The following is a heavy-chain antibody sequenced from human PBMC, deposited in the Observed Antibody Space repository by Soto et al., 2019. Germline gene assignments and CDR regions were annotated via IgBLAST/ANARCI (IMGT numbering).Heavy chain of an antibody. D-gene: IGHD3-10*01. CDR2: IRGSGGST. CDR1: GFYFASYA. J-gene: IGHJ4*02. CDR3: AKGFGISWQYYLDY. Sequence: EVQLLESGGGLVQPGGSLRLSCAASGFYFASYAMNWVRQAPGKGLEWVSGIRGSGGSTYYADSVKGRFTISRDNSKNTLYLQLSSLRVEDTAVYYCAKGFGISWQYYLDYWGQGTLVTVSS. V-gene: IGHV3-23*01.